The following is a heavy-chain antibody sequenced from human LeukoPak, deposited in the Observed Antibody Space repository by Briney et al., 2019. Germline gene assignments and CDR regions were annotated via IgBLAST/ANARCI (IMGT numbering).Heavy chain of an antibody. J-gene: IGHJ6*02. V-gene: IGHV3-33*01. Sequence: QPGRSLRLSCAASGFIFGNYGMHWVRQAPGKALEWMAGIWYDGRNEDYVDSVKGRFTISRDNPKHTRYVQMNSLRVEDTAVYYCARDKYCSGASCWHGMDVWGQGTTVTVSS. D-gene: IGHD2-15*01. CDR2: IWYDGRNE. CDR1: GFIFGNYG. CDR3: ARDKYCSGASCWHGMDV.